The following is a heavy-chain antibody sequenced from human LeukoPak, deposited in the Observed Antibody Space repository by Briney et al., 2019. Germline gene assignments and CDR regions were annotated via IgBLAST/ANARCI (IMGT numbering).Heavy chain of an antibody. J-gene: IGHJ4*02. CDR3: ARATREKNWGLDY. V-gene: IGHV4-34*01. CDR1: GGSFSGYY. D-gene: IGHD7-27*01. CDR2: INHSGST. Sequence: TPSETLSLTCAVYGGSFSGYYWSWIRQPPGKGLEWIGEINHSGSTNYNPSLKSRVTISVDTSKNQFSLKLSSVTAADTAVYYCARATREKNWGLDYWGQGTLVTVSS.